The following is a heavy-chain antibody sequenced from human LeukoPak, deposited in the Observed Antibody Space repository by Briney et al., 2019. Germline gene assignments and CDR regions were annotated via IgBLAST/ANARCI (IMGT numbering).Heavy chain of an antibody. CDR3: ARAGLELGFCSSTSCPGLPFLYHFDY. Sequence: GGSLRLSCAASRFTFSTYSMNWVRQAPGKGLEWVSSISSSSSYIYYADSLQGRFTISRDNAKNSLFLQMNSLRAEDTAVYFCARAGLELGFCSSTSCPGLPFLYHFDYWGQGTLVTVSS. V-gene: IGHV3-21*01. J-gene: IGHJ4*02. CDR1: RFTFSTYS. CDR2: ISSSSSYI. D-gene: IGHD2-2*01.